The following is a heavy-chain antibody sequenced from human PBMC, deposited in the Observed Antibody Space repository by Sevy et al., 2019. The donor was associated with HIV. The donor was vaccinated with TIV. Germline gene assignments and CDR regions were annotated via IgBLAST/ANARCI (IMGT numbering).Heavy chain of an antibody. V-gene: IGHV3-33*08. D-gene: IGHD3-10*01. Sequence: GGSLRLSCAGSGFTFSDYGMHWVRQAPGKGLEWVAVIWYDGSNKYYAESVKGRFTISRDNSKNTLYVQMNSLRAEDTAVYYCARDKLLPVMITMVRGALSYYFDYWGQGTLVTVSS. CDR3: ARDKLLPVMITMVRGALSYYFDY. CDR1: GFTFSDYG. CDR2: IWYDGSNK. J-gene: IGHJ4*02.